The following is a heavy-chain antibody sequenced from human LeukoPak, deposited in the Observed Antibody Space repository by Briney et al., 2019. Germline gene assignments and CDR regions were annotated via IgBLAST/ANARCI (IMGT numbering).Heavy chain of an antibody. D-gene: IGHD5-24*01. CDR2: ISGSGGST. J-gene: IGHJ4*02. V-gene: IGHV3-23*01. CDR3: AKVRGKRWLQSPFDY. CDR1: GFTFSSYA. Sequence: GGSLRLSCAASGFTFSSYAMSWVRQAPGKGLEWVSAISGSGGSTYYADSVKGRFTISRDNSKNTLYLQMNSLRAEDTAVYYCAKVRGKRWLQSPFDYWGQGTLVTVSS.